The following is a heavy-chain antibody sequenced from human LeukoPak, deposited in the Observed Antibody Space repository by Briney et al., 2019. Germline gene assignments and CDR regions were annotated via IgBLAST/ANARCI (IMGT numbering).Heavy chain of an antibody. CDR1: GYTFTSYY. CDR3: ARVVGYDFWSGYYFDY. Sequence: ASVKVSCKASGYTFTSYYMHWVRQAPGQGLEWMGIINPSGGSTSYAQKFQGRVTMTRDTSISTAYMELSRLRSDDTAVYYCARVVGYDFWSGYYFDYWGQGTLVTVSS. CDR2: INPSGGST. D-gene: IGHD3-3*01. V-gene: IGHV1-46*01. J-gene: IGHJ4*02.